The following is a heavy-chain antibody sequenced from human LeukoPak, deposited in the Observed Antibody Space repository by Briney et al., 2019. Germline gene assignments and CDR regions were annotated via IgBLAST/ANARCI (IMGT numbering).Heavy chain of an antibody. V-gene: IGHV4-39*07. Sequence: SETLSLTCTVSGGSISSSSYYWSWIRQPPGKGLEWIGEINHSGSTNYNPSLKSRVTISVDTSKNQFSLKLSSVTAADTAVYYCARGWGRSRIQLWLRYWGQGTLVTVSS. CDR1: GGSISSSSYY. CDR2: INHSGST. J-gene: IGHJ4*02. D-gene: IGHD5-18*01. CDR3: ARGWGRSRIQLWLRY.